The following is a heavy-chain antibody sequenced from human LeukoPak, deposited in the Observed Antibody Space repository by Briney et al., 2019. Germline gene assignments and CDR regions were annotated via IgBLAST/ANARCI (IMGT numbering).Heavy chain of an antibody. CDR2: IYTSAST. J-gene: IGHJ4*02. V-gene: IGHV4-61*02. D-gene: IGHD3-10*01. CDR1: GGSISSGSYY. Sequence: SETLSLTCTVSGGSISSGSYYWIWIPQPAGMGLEWIGRIYTSASTNYNPSLKSRVNISVDTSKNQFSLKLSSMTAADTAVYYCARCPIWFGDENYFDYWGQGTLVTVSS. CDR3: ARCPIWFGDENYFDY.